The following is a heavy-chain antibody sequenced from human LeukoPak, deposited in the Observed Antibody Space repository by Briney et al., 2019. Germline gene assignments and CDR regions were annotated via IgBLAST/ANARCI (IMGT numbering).Heavy chain of an antibody. CDR1: GFTFSAYS. D-gene: IGHD3-3*01. V-gene: IGHV3-48*01. J-gene: IGHJ3*02. Sequence: GGSLRLSCAASGFTFSAYSMNWVRQAPGKGLEWISYISSSSSTIYYADSVKGRFTISRDNAKNSLYLQMNSLRAEDTAVYYCARIPARWGIFGVVVVDAFDIWGQGTMVTVSS. CDR3: ARIPARWGIFGVVVVDAFDI. CDR2: ISSSSSTI.